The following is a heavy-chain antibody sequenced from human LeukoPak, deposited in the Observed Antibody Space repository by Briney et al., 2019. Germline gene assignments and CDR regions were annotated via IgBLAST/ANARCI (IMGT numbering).Heavy chain of an antibody. Sequence: SEALSLTCTVSGVSISSYYWSWIRQPPGKGLEWIGEINHSGSTNYNPSLKSRVTISVDTSKNQFSLKLSSVTAADTAVYYCARGGGYYYWGQGTLVTVSS. CDR3: ARGGGYYY. J-gene: IGHJ4*02. CDR2: INHSGST. D-gene: IGHD5-12*01. CDR1: GVSISSYY. V-gene: IGHV4-34*01.